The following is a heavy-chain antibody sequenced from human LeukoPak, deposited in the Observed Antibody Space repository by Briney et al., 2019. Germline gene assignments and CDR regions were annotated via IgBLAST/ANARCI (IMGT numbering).Heavy chain of an antibody. CDR1: GGSLSGYY. CDR3: ARGQVGATTFRAFDI. V-gene: IGHV4-34*01. Sequence: PSETLCLTCAVYGGSLSGYYWSWIRQPPGKGLEWIGEINHSGSTNYNLSLKSRVTISVDTSKNQFSLKLSSVTAADTAVYYCARGQVGATTFRAFDIWGQGTMVTVSS. CDR2: INHSGST. D-gene: IGHD1-26*01. J-gene: IGHJ3*02.